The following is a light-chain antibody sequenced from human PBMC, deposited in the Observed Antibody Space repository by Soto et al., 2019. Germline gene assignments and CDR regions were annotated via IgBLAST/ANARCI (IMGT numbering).Light chain of an antibody. V-gene: IGKV3-11*01. CDR2: DAY. CDR1: QSFRGL. CDR3: QQRHMWPIT. J-gene: IGKJ5*01. Sequence: ECMLTQSQFTLYFSFGERATLVCRANQSFRGLLAWYQQKPGQAPRLLIYDAYNRATGIPPRFSGSGSGTDFTLTISSLEPEDSAVYYCQQRHMWPITLGQGTRLEIK.